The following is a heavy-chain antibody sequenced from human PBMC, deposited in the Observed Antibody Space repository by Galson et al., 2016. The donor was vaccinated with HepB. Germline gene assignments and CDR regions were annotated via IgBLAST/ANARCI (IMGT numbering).Heavy chain of an antibody. Sequence: SLRLSCADSGFTFTTYSMNWVRQAPGKGLEWVSSITSGFRLVYYADSVKGRFTISRDNSENSLYLQMNSLRDEDTAVYYCARSYGDYGFGPDYWGQGTLVTVSS. CDR1: GFTFTTYS. CDR3: ARSYGDYGFGPDY. V-gene: IGHV3-21*01. J-gene: IGHJ4*02. D-gene: IGHD4-17*01. CDR2: ITSGFRLV.